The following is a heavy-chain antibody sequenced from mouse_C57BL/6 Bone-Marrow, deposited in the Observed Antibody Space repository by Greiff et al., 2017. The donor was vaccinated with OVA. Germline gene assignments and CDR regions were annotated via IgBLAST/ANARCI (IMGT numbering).Heavy chain of an antibody. V-gene: IGHV1-76*01. Sequence: VQLQQSGAELVRPGASVKLSCKASGYTFTDYYINWVKQRPGQGLEWIARIYPGSGNTYYNEKFKGKATLTAEKSSSTAYMQLSSLTSEDSAVYVCARDYGSSYGAMDYWGQGTSVTVSS. CDR1: GYTFTDYY. J-gene: IGHJ4*01. CDR2: IYPGSGNT. D-gene: IGHD1-1*01. CDR3: ARDYGSSYGAMDY.